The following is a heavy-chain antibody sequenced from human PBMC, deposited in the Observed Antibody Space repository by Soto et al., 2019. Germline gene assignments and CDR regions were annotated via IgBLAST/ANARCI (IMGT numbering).Heavy chain of an antibody. D-gene: IGHD6-19*01. CDR3: ARPYSSGWYGDLDY. J-gene: IGHJ4*02. CDR2: ISYDGSNK. CDR1: GFTFSSYA. Sequence: QVQLVESGGGVVQPGRSLRLSCTASGFTFSSYAMHWVRQAPGKGLEWVAVISYDGSNKYYADSVKGRFTISRDNSKNTRYLQMNSLRVEYTAVYYCARPYSSGWYGDLDYWGQGTLVTVSS. V-gene: IGHV3-30-3*01.